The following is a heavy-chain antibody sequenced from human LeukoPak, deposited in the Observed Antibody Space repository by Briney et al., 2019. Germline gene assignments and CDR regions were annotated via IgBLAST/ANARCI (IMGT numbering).Heavy chain of an antibody. CDR2: IYSGGST. J-gene: IGHJ3*02. V-gene: IGHV3-53*01. D-gene: IGHD3-22*01. Sequence: PGGSLRLSCAASGFTVSSNYMSWVRQAPGKGLEWVSVIYSGGSTYYADSVKGRFTISRDNAKNSLYLQMNSLRAEDTAVYYCARDWGNYYDSSGYSGAFDIWGQGTMVTVSS. CDR3: ARDWGNYYDSSGYSGAFDI. CDR1: GFTVSSNY.